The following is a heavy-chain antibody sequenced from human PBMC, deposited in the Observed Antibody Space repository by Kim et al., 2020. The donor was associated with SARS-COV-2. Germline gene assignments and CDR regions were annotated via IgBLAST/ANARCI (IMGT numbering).Heavy chain of an antibody. CDR3: ARGEMATTYFDY. J-gene: IGHJ4*02. Sequence: NYAQNCQGRVTLTADKSTSTAYMELSSLRSEDTAVYYCARGEMATTYFDYWGQRTLVTVSS. V-gene: IGHV1-69*04. D-gene: IGHD5-12*01.